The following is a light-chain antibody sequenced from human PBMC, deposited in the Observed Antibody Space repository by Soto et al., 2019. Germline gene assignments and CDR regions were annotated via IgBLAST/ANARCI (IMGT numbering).Light chain of an antibody. CDR1: SIDVGTYNY. J-gene: IGLJ1*01. Sequence: QSALNQPASVSGSPGKSITIPSPGPSIDVGTYNYVSWYQQHPGKAPKLMIYDVSYRPSGVSNRFSGSKSGNTASLTISGLQAEDEADYYCSSYTSSSTPYVFGTGTKLTVL. V-gene: IGLV2-14*01. CDR2: DVS. CDR3: SSYTSSSTPYV.